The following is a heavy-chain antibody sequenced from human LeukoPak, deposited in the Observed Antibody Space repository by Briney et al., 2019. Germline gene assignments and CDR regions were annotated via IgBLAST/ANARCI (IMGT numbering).Heavy chain of an antibody. CDR3: ARGLGHDY. CDR1: GFTFSGYE. CDR2: ISTSVNTI. D-gene: IGHD3-9*01. V-gene: IGHV3-48*03. Sequence: GGSLRLSSAASGFTFSGYEMNWVRQAPGKGLEWVSYISTSVNTIYYADSVKGRFTISRGNAKNSLYLQMNSLRAEDTAVYYCARGLGHDYWGQGTLVTISS. J-gene: IGHJ4*02.